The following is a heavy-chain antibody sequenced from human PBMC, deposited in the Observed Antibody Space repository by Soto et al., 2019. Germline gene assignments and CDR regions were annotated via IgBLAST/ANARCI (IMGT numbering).Heavy chain of an antibody. CDR1: GYTFTSYY. CDR3: AREQIVVVMSTRSQNAFDI. V-gene: IGHV1-46*01. CDR2: INPSGGST. J-gene: IGHJ3*02. D-gene: IGHD3-22*01. Sequence: GASVKVSCKASGYTFTSYYMHWVRQAPGQGLEWMGTINPSGGSTSYAQKFQGRVTMTRDTSTSTVYMELSSLRSEDTAVYYCAREQIVVVMSTRSQNAFDIWGQGTMVTVSS.